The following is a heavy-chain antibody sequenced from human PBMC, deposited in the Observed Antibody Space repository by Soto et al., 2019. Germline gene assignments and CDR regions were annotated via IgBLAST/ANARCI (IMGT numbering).Heavy chain of an antibody. D-gene: IGHD3-10*01. CDR2: VFHSGST. V-gene: IGHV4-30-2*01. J-gene: IGHJ4*02. Sequence: PSETLSLTCAVAGGSISSGDYSGSWIRQPPGKGLEWIGYVFHSGSTYYSPSLKSRVTISVDGSKNQFSLRLTSVTAADTGVYYCARGSYGAGSDYWGQGTLVTVSS. CDR1: GGSISSGDYS. CDR3: ARGSYGAGSDY.